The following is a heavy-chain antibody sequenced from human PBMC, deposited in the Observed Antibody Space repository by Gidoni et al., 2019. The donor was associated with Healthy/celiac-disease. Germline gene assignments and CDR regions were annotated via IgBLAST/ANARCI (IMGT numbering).Heavy chain of an antibody. D-gene: IGHD6-6*01. J-gene: IGHJ4*02. CDR3: ARDRRPSPRIAASFDY. Sequence: GRFTISRDNAKNSLYLQMNSLRDEDTAVYYCARDRRPSPRIAASFDYWGQGTLVTVSS. V-gene: IGHV3-48*02.